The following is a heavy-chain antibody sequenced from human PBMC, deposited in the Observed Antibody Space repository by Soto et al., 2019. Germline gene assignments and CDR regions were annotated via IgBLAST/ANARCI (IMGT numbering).Heavy chain of an antibody. CDR3: ARGFDYYDSSGYYPFDY. CDR2: ISACNGNT. V-gene: IGHV1-18*01. Sequence: ASVKVSCKASGYTFTGYGISWVRQAPGQGLEWMGWISACNGNTNYAQKLQGRVTMTTDTSTSTAYMELRSLRSDDTAVYYCARGFDYYDSSGYYPFDYWGQGTLVTVSS. CDR1: GYTFTGYG. J-gene: IGHJ4*02. D-gene: IGHD3-22*01.